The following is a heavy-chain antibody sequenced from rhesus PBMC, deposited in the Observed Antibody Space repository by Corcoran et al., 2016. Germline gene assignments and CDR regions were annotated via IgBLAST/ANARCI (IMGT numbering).Heavy chain of an antibody. CDR1: GASIRTNY. J-gene: IGHJ4*01. CDR3: ARDFAY. CDR2: IEGGNGGT. V-gene: IGHV4-147*01. Sequence: QVQLQQSSPGLVKPSETLSLTCAVSGASIRTNYWSWIRQSPGKGLEWIGTIEGGNGGTRYNPSLKSRVTISTDTAKNQFSLNLSFVTAADTAVYYCARDFAYWGQGVLVTVSS.